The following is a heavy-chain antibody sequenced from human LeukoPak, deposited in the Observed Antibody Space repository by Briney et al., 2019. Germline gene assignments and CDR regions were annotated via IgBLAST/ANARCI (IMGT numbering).Heavy chain of an antibody. J-gene: IGHJ4*02. Sequence: GASVKVSCKASGYTFTGYYMHWVRQAPGQGLEWMGWINPNSGGTNYAQKFQGRVTMTRDTSTSTAYMELSRLRSDDTAVYYCAREGIAVAGNGEIDYWGQGTLVTVSS. V-gene: IGHV1-2*02. D-gene: IGHD6-19*01. CDR3: AREGIAVAGNGEIDY. CDR2: INPNSGGT. CDR1: GYTFTGYY.